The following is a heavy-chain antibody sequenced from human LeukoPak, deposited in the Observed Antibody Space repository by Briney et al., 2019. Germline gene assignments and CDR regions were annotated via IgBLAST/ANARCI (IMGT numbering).Heavy chain of an antibody. CDR3: ARDRGNGDYGDYFYS. CDR1: GDSITRGTYY. Sequence: SETLSLTCTVSGDSITRGTYYWNWIRQPAGKGLEWIGRIHTSSRVNYNPSLKSRVTISIDTSRNLVSLRLTSVTAADAAVYYCARDRGNGDYGDYFYSWGQGTLDSVSS. J-gene: IGHJ4*02. CDR2: IHTSSRV. V-gene: IGHV4-61*02. D-gene: IGHD4-17*01.